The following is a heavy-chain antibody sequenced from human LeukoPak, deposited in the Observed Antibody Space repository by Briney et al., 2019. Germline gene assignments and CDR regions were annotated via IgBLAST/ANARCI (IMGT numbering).Heavy chain of an antibody. Sequence: GGSLRLSCAASGFTFSRYAMTWVRHFPGKGLEWVSTINSFGDTTHYADSVKGRFTISRDNSGSILYLQMHSLRAEDTALYYCASQQPPRFYWGQGTLVSVSS. D-gene: IGHD5-18*01. CDR1: GFTFSRYA. CDR2: INSFGDTT. J-gene: IGHJ4*02. CDR3: ASQQPPRFY. V-gene: IGHV3-23*01.